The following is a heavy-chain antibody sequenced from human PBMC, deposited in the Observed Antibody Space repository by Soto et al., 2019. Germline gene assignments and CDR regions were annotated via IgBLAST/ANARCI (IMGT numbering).Heavy chain of an antibody. Sequence: GGALRVSCAASGFTFSSYSINWVRQAPGKGLEWVSSISSSSSYIYYADSVKGRFTISRDNAKNSLYLQMNSLRAEDTAVYYCARDLKYSYGPSPYLGQGTLVTVSS. D-gene: IGHD5-18*01. CDR3: ARDLKYSYGPSPY. CDR1: GFTFSSYS. V-gene: IGHV3-21*01. CDR2: ISSSSSYI. J-gene: IGHJ4*02.